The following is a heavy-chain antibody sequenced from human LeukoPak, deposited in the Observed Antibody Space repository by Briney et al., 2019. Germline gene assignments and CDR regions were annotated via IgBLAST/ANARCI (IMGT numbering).Heavy chain of an antibody. CDR1: GYTFTSYA. J-gene: IGHJ5*02. V-gene: IGHV1-3*01. CDR2: INAGNGNT. Sequence: ASVTVSCKASGYTFTSYAMHWVRQAPGQRLEWMGWINAGNGNTKYSQKFQGRVTITRDTSASTAYMELSSLRSEDTAVYYCARDQRYYYDMRFDPWGQGTLVTVSS. CDR3: ARDQRYYYDMRFDP. D-gene: IGHD3-22*01.